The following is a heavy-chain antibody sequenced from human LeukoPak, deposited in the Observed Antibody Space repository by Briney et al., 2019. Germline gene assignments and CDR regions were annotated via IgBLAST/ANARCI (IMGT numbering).Heavy chain of an antibody. CDR1: GFTFSSYA. CDR3: ATVDDDPHRVDV. V-gene: IGHV3-23*01. D-gene: IGHD1-1*01. Sequence: GGSLRLSCAASGFTFSSYAMSWVRQAPGKGLEWVSAISGSGGSTYYADSVKGRFTISRDNSKNTLYLQMNSLRAEDTAVYYCATVDDDPHRVDVWGQGTTVTVSS. CDR2: ISGSGGST. J-gene: IGHJ6*02.